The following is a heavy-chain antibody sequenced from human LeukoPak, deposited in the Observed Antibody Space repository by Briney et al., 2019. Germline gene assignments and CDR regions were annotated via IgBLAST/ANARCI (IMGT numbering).Heavy chain of an antibody. V-gene: IGHV1-2*02. J-gene: IGHJ6*03. CDR1: GYTFTGYY. Sequence: ASVKVSCQASGYTFTGYYMHWVRQARGQGLEWMGWINPNSGGTNYAQKFQGRVTMTRDTSISTAYMELSRLRSDDTAVYYCARVPYCSSTSCYGVYYYYYMDVWGKGTTVTVSS. CDR3: ARVPYCSSTSCYGVYYYYYMDV. D-gene: IGHD2-2*01. CDR2: INPNSGGT.